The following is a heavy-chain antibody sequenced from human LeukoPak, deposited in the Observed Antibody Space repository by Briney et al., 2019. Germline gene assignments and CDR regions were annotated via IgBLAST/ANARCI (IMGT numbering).Heavy chain of an antibody. D-gene: IGHD6-13*01. J-gene: IGHJ3*02. CDR3: AREKTRLAAGDAFDI. CDR2: ISTYNGNT. V-gene: IGHV1-18*01. CDR1: GYTFSTYG. Sequence: ASVKVSCKPSGYTFSTYGISWVRQAPGQGLEWMGWISTYNGNTHYALKLQGRVTMTTDTSTSTAYMELRSLRSDDTAVYYCAREKTRLAAGDAFDIWGQGKMVTVSS.